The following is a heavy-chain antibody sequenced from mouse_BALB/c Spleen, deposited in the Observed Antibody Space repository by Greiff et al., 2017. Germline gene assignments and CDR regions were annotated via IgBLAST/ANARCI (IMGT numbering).Heavy chain of an antibody. CDR2: ISYSGST. CDR3: ARSDGYFDY. D-gene: IGHD2-3*01. J-gene: IGHJ2*01. Sequence: EVKLMESGPGLVKPSQSLSLTCTVTGYSITSDYAWNWIRQFPGNKLEWMGYISYSGSTSYNPSLKSRISITRDTSKNQFFLQLNSVTTEDTATYYCARSDGYFDYWGQGTTLTVSS. CDR1: GYSITSDYA. V-gene: IGHV3-2*02.